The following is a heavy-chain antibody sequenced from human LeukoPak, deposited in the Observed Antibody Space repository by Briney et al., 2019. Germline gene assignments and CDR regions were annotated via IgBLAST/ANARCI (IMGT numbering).Heavy chain of an antibody. CDR1: GGSISSYY. Sequence: PSETLSLTCTVSGGSISSYYWSWIRQPPGKGLEWIGYIYYSGSTNYNPSLESRVTISVDTSKNQFSLKLSSVTAADTAVYYCARSRYSGYDTDYWGQGTLVTVSS. J-gene: IGHJ4*02. D-gene: IGHD5-12*01. V-gene: IGHV4-59*01. CDR3: ARSRYSGYDTDY. CDR2: IYYSGST.